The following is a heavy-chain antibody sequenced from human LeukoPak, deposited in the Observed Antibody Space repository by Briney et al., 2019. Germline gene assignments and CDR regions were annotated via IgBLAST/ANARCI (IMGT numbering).Heavy chain of an antibody. D-gene: IGHD2-2*01. CDR2: INHSGST. CDR1: GGSFSGYY. J-gene: IGHJ4*02. V-gene: IGHV4-34*01. CDR3: ARGLGYCSSTSCYNFDY. Sequence: SETLSLTCAVYGGSFSGYYWSWIRQPPGKGLEWIGEINHSGSTNYNPSLKSRVTISVDTSKNQFSLKLSSVTAADTAVYYCARGLGYCSSTSCYNFDYWGQGTLVTVSS.